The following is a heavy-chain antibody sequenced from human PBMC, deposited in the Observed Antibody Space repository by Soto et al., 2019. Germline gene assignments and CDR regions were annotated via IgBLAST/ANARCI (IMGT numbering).Heavy chain of an antibody. D-gene: IGHD6-13*01. CDR2: IYPGDHET. V-gene: IGHV5-51*01. Sequence: PGESLKISCQCSGYTFSNFWIGWVRQLPGKGLKWMGTIYPGDHETRYSPSFHGKVTISADKSINTAYLQWNSLEASDTAFYFCARSPRSSPYFDYWGQGALVTVSS. J-gene: IGHJ4*02. CDR3: ARSPRSSPYFDY. CDR1: GYTFSNFW.